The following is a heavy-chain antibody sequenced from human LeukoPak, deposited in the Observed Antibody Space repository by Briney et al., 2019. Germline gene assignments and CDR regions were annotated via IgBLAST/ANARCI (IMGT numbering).Heavy chain of an antibody. CDR2: INESPPRT. CDR1: GFSISSNG. CDR3: AKRQRLVKVYYGMDV. Sequence: PGGSLRLSCAGSGFSISSNGMNWVRQAPGKGLEWVSAINESPPRTYYADSVKGRFTISRDDSKNTLYLQMNSLKAEDTAIYYCAKRQRLVKVYYGMDVWGQGTTVTVSS. V-gene: IGHV3-23*01. D-gene: IGHD2-8*02. J-gene: IGHJ6*02.